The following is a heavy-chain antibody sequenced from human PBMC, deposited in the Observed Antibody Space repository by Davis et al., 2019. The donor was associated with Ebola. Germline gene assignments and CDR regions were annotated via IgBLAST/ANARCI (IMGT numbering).Heavy chain of an antibody. CDR3: ARPPCTSCSMDV. J-gene: IGHJ6*02. CDR1: GYTFTSYG. Sequence: AASVKVSCKASGYTFTSYGISWVRQAPGQGLEWMGIINPSGGSTSYAQKFQGRVTMTRDTSTSTVYMELRSLRSDDTAVYYCARPPCTSCSMDVWGQGTTVTVSS. V-gene: IGHV1-46*01. CDR2: INPSGGST. D-gene: IGHD2-2*01.